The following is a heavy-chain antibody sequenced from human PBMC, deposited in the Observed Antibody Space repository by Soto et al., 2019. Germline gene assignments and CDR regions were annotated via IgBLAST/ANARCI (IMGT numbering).Heavy chain of an antibody. CDR3: ARRKPDAEYFHY. J-gene: IGHJ1*01. V-gene: IGHV5-51*01. CDR1: GYSFSNYW. CDR2: IYPGDSDT. Sequence: PGESLKISCKGFGYSFSNYWIGWVRQMSGKGLEWMGIIYPGDSDTRYSPSFQGQVTISADKSIGTAYLQWSSLKASDTAMYYCARRKPDAEYFHYWGQGSLVTVSS.